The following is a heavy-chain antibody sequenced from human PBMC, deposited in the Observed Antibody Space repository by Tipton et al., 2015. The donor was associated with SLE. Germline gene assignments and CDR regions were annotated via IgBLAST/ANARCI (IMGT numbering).Heavy chain of an antibody. CDR2: IYYSGST. Sequence: TLSLTCTVSGGSISSYYWSWIRQPPGKGLEWIGYIYYSGSTNYSPSLKSRVTISVDTSKNQFSLKLTSVTAADTAVYFCAREWADDAFDIWGRGTRVTVSS. J-gene: IGHJ3*02. CDR3: AREWADDAFDI. CDR1: GGSISSYY. V-gene: IGHV4-59*01.